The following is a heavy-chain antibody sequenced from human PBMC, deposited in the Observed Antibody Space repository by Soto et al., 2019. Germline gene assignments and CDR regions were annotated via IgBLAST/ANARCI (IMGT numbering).Heavy chain of an antibody. CDR2: IYWDDDK. CDR3: EHSPWTGTKAYFDY. Sequence: QITLKESGPTRVKPTQTLALTCTFSGFSLSTSGVGVGWLRQPPGKALEWLALIYWDDDKRYSPSLQSRLTITQDTSKNQVVLTMTNMDPVDTATYYCEHSPWTGTKAYFDYWGQGTLVTVSS. V-gene: IGHV2-5*02. CDR1: GFSLSTSGVG. J-gene: IGHJ4*02. D-gene: IGHD3-10*01.